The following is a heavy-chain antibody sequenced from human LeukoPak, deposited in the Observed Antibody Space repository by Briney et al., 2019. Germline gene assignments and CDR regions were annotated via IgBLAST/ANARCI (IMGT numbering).Heavy chain of an antibody. Sequence: GGSLRLSCAASGFTVTSNYMSWVRQAPGKGLEWISVIYTGGSTYYADSVKGRFTISRDNSKNTLYLQMNSLRAEDTAVYYCAREVDYGIDYFDYWGQGTLVTVSS. CDR3: AREVDYGIDYFDY. V-gene: IGHV3-66*01. CDR1: GFTVTSNY. D-gene: IGHD4-17*01. CDR2: IYTGGST. J-gene: IGHJ4*02.